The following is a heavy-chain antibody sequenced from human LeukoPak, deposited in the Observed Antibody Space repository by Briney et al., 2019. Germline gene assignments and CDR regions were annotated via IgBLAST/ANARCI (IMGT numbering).Heavy chain of an antibody. V-gene: IGHV3-7*03. Sequence: DSVKGRFTISRDNAKNSLYLQMNSLRAEDTAVYYCARGGISSSWYHDAFDIWGQGTMVTVSS. J-gene: IGHJ3*02. CDR3: ARGGISSSWYHDAFDI. D-gene: IGHD6-13*01.